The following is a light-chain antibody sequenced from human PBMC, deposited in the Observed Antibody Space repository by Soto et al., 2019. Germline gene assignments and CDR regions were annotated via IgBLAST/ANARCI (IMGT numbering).Light chain of an antibody. J-gene: IGKJ4*01. CDR3: QQRSNGLT. Sequence: EIVLTQSPGTLSLSPGERATLSCRASQSVSSFLAWYQQKPGQAPRLLIYDASNRATGTPARFSGSGSGTDFTLTISSLEPEDFAVYYCQQRSNGLTFGGGTKVDI. V-gene: IGKV3-11*01. CDR1: QSVSSF. CDR2: DAS.